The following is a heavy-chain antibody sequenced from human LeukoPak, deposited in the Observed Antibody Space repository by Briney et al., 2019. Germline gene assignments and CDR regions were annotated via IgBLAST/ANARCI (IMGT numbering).Heavy chain of an antibody. J-gene: IGHJ4*02. Sequence: GGSLRLSCAASGFTFSSYSMNWVRQSPGKGREWVSSISSSSSYIYYADSVKGRFTISRDNAKNSLYLQMNSLSAEDTAVYYCASASIAAAHFDYWGQGTLVTVSS. D-gene: IGHD6-13*01. CDR3: ASASIAAAHFDY. CDR2: ISSSSSYI. CDR1: GFTFSSYS. V-gene: IGHV3-21*01.